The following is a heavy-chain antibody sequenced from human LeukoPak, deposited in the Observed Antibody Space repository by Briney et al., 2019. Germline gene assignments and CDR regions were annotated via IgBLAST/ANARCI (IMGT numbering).Heavy chain of an antibody. D-gene: IGHD3-9*01. V-gene: IGHV1-18*01. J-gene: IGHJ4*02. CDR2: ISAYNGNT. Sequence: ASVKVSCKASGYTFTSYGISWVRQAPGQGLEWMGWISAYNGNTNYAQKLQGRVTMTTDTSTSTAYMELRSLRSDDTAVYYCARGLQGYYDSLTGYYRGGYYSDYWGQGTLVTVSS. CDR1: GYTFTSYG. CDR3: ARGLQGYYDSLTGYYRGGYYSDY.